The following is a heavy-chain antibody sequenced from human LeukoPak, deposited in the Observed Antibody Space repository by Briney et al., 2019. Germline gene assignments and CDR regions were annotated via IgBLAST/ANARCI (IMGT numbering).Heavy chain of an antibody. CDR1: GFTFDDYA. D-gene: IGHD6-19*01. J-gene: IGHJ6*04. V-gene: IGHV3-43D*04. CDR3: AKDLDVAGTINYYYYGMDV. CDR2: ISWDGDNT. Sequence: GGSLRLSCAASGFTFDDYAMHWVRHARRKGREWVSLISWDGDNTYYADSVRGRFTISRDNSKKSLYLQMNSLRAEDTALYYCAKDLDVAGTINYYYYGMDVWGKGTTVTVSS.